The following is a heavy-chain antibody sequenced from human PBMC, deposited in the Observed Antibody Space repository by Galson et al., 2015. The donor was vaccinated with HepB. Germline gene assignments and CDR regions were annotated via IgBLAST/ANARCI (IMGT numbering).Heavy chain of an antibody. CDR1: GGSISSGDYY. V-gene: IGHV4-30-4*01. CDR3: AVDPLGSSGYFDSLDI. Sequence: LSLTCTVSGGSISSGDYYWSWIRQPPGKGLEWIGYIYYSGSTNYNPSLKSRATISVDTSKNQFSLKLTSVTAADTAVYYCAVDPLGSSGYFDSLDICGQGTMATASS. J-gene: IGHJ3*02. D-gene: IGHD3-22*01. CDR2: IYYSGST.